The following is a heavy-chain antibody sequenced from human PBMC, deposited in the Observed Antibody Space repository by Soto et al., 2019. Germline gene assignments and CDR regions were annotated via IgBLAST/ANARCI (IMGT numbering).Heavy chain of an antibody. D-gene: IGHD6-6*01. V-gene: IGHV3-30-3*01. J-gene: IGHJ6*02. CDR3: ARDKLISIAARLYYYYYGMDV. Sequence: PGGSLRLSCAASGFTFSSYAMHWVRQAPGKGLEWVAVISYDGSNKYYADSVKGRFTISRDNSKNTLYLQMNSLRAEDTAVYYCARDKLISIAARLYYYYYGMDVWGQGTTVTVSS. CDR1: GFTFSSYA. CDR2: ISYDGSNK.